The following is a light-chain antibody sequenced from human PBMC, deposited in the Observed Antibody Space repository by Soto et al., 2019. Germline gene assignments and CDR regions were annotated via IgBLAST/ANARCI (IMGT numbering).Light chain of an antibody. CDR3: SSYTSSSTWV. V-gene: IGLV2-14*01. CDR2: EVS. CDR1: SSDVGAYNY. J-gene: IGLJ3*02. Sequence: QSALTQPASVSGSPGQSITISCTWTSSDVGAYNYVSWYQQHPGKAPKLMIYEVSNRPSGVSDRFSGSRSGNTASLTISGLQAEDESDYYCSSYTSSSTWVFGGGTKVTVL.